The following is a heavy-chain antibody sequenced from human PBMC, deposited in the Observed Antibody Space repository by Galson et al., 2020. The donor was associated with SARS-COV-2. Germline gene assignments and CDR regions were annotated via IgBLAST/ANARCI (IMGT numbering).Heavy chain of an antibody. J-gene: IGHJ4*02. CDR1: GVSISRHY. CDR2: VSHTGNT. V-gene: IGHV4-59*11. Sequence: SETLSLTCTVSGVSISRHYWSWIRQSPDRGLEWIGCVSHTGNTYYNPSFRSRLTMSVDTSKNQFSLKLSFVTTADTAIYHCARGYFDSREYSNHFDSWGQGMLVTVSS. CDR3: ARGYFDSREYSNHFDS. D-gene: IGHD3-9*01.